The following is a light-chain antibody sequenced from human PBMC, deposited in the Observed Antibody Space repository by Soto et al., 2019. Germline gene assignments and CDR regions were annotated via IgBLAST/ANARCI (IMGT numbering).Light chain of an antibody. J-gene: IGKJ1*01. CDR1: QSVSSSY. V-gene: IGKV3-20*01. Sequence: DIVSTQSPGTLSLSPGERATLAWWASQSVSSSYLGWYQQKPGQAPRLLIYGASSRATGIPDRFSGSGSGTDFTLTISRLEPEDFAVYYCQQYGSSPWTFGQGTKVDIK. CDR2: GAS. CDR3: QQYGSSPWT.